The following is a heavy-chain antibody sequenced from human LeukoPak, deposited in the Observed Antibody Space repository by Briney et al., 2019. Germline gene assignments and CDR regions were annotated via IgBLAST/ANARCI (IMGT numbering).Heavy chain of an antibody. CDR2: IKGDGSGE. CDR3: ARDLGGGPPGY. D-gene: IGHD4-23*01. Sequence: PGGSLRLSCAASGLTFSNYWMSWVRQAAGKGLEWVANIKGDGSGEYYVDSVKGRFTISRDNAKNSLYLQMNSLRAEDTAVYYCARDLGGGPPGYWGQGTLVTVSS. V-gene: IGHV3-7*01. CDR1: GLTFSNYW. J-gene: IGHJ4*02.